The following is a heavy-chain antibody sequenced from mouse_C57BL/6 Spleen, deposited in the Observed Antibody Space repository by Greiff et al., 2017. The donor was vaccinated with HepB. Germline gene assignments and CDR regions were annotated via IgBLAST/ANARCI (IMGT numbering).Heavy chain of an antibody. D-gene: IGHD1-1*01. V-gene: IGHV1-64*01. J-gene: IGHJ1*03. Sequence: QVQLQQSGAELVKPGASVKLSCKASGYTFTSYWMHWVKQRPGQGLEWIGMIHPNSGSTNYNEKFKSKATLTVDKSSSTAYMQLSSLTSEDSAVYYCATSYGSSYGDVWGTGTTVTVSS. CDR1: GYTFTSYW. CDR3: ATSYGSSYGDV. CDR2: IHPNSGST.